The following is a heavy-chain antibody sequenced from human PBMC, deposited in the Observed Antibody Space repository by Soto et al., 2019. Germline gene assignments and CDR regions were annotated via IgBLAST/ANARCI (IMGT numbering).Heavy chain of an antibody. V-gene: IGHV3-48*02. CDR3: ARSVEGHFDY. CDR2: ITSDTKTI. J-gene: IGHJ4*02. D-gene: IGHD6-19*01. CDR1: GFTFSVYS. Sequence: EVPLVESGGDLVQRGGSLRLSCVASGFTFSVYSMNWVRQAPGKGLEWFSYITSDTKTIKYADSVKGRFTISRDNAKNSVYLQMNSLRDEDTAVYYWARSVEGHFDYWGQGTVVTVSS.